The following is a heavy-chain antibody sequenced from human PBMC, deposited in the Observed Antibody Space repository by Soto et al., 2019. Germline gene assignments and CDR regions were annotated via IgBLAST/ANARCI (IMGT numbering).Heavy chain of an antibody. V-gene: IGHV3-23*01. CDR2: ISGSGGST. J-gene: IGHJ2*01. Sequence: EVQLLESGGGLVQPGGSLRLACAASGFTFSSYAMSWVRQAPGKGLEWVSAISGSGGSTYYADSVKGRFTISRDNSKNTLYPQMNSLRAEDTAVYYCATRTVGWYFDLWGRGTLVTVSS. D-gene: IGHD4-17*01. CDR1: GFTFSSYA. CDR3: ATRTVGWYFDL.